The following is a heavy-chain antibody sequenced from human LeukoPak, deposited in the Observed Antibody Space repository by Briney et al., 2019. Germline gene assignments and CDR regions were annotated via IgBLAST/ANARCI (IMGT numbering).Heavy chain of an antibody. CDR1: GYTFTGYY. D-gene: IGHD3-10*01. J-gene: IGHJ4*02. V-gene: IGHV1-2*02. CDR2: INPNSGGT. Sequence: ASVKVSCKAYGYTFTGYYVLWVRQAPGQGLEWMGWINPNSGGTHSAQKFQGRVTMTRDTSTSTVYMELSSLRSEDTAVYYCARVTMVRGAVDYWGQGTLVTVSS. CDR3: ARVTMVRGAVDY.